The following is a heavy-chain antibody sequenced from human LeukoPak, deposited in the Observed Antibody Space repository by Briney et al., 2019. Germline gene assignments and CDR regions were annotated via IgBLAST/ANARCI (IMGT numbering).Heavy chain of an antibody. CDR1: GFTFTRHW. Sequence: GGSLRLSCAASGFTFTRHWMTWVRQAPGKGLEWVANIKQDGSEKYYVDSVRGRFTISRDNAKNALYLQMNSLRAEDTAVYFCARDSQYCVGHDCYGDTFDIWGQGTMVTVSS. CDR3: ARDSQYCVGHDCYGDTFDI. V-gene: IGHV3-7*01. J-gene: IGHJ3*02. CDR2: IKQDGSEK. D-gene: IGHD2-21*02.